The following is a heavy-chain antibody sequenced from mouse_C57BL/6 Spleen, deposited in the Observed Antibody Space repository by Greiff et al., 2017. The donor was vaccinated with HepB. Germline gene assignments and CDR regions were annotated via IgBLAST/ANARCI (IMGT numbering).Heavy chain of an antibody. CDR1: GYTFTSYW. CDR2: IDPSDSYT. D-gene: IGHD2-1*01. CDR3: ARRGDYYGNLHYYAMDY. V-gene: IGHV1-69*01. J-gene: IGHJ4*01. Sequence: VQLQQPGAELVMPGASVKLSCKASGYTFTSYWMHWVKQRPGQGLEWIGEIDPSDSYTNYNQKFKGKSTLTVDKSSSTAYMQLSSLTSEDSAVYYCARRGDYYGNLHYYAMDYWGQGTSVTVSS.